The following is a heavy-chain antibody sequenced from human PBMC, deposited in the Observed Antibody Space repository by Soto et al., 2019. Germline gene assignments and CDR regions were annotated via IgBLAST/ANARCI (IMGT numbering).Heavy chain of an antibody. Sequence: QVQLVESGGGLVKPGGSLRLSCAASGFTFSDYYMSWIRQAPGKGLEWVSYISSSGSTIYYADPVKGRFTISRDNAKNSLYLQMNSLRAEDTAVYYCARDPAGGYCSGGSCYQAEYFQHWGQGTLVTVSS. CDR1: GFTFSDYY. V-gene: IGHV3-11*01. D-gene: IGHD2-15*01. J-gene: IGHJ1*01. CDR2: ISSSGSTI. CDR3: ARDPAGGYCSGGSCYQAEYFQH.